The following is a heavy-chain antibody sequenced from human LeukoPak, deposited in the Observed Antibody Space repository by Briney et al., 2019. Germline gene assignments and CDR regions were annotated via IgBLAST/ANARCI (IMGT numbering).Heavy chain of an antibody. D-gene: IGHD1-7*01. CDR1: GGSISSYY. V-gene: IGHV4-59*01. CDR3: ARMGPKTTAAFDI. J-gene: IGHJ3*02. CDR2: IYYSGST. Sequence: SGTLSLTCTVSGGSISSYYWSWIRQPPGKGLEWIGYIYYSGSTNYNPSLKSRVTISVDTSKNQFSLKLSSVTAADTAVYYCARMGPKTTAAFDIWGQGTMVTASS.